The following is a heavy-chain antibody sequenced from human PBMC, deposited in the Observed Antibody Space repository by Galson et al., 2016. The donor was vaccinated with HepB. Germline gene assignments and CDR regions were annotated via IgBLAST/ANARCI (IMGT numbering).Heavy chain of an antibody. D-gene: IGHD6-6*01. Sequence: SVKVSCKASGGSFSTYTTSWLRQAPGQGPEWMGGIIPIFGAANYAQKFQGRVTMTADESTSTAYMELTSLSSEDTAVYYCAQDRPGIAALFASWGQGTLVTVSS. CDR2: IIPIFGAA. J-gene: IGHJ1*01. CDR3: AQDRPGIAALFAS. CDR1: GGSFSTYT. V-gene: IGHV1-69*13.